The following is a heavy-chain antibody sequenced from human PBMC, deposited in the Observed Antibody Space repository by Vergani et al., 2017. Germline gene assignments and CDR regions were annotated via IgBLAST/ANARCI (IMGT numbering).Heavy chain of an antibody. J-gene: IGHJ6*03. CDR3: ARGGGDPYYYYYYMDV. CDR1: GGSISSYY. D-gene: IGHD5-12*01. V-gene: IGHV4-59*01. Sequence: VQLQESGPGLVKPSETLSLTCTVSGGSISSYYWSWIRQPPGKGLEWIGYIYYSGSTNYNPSLKSRVTISVDTSKNQFSLKLSSVTAADTAVYYCARGGGDPYYYYYYMDVWGKGTTVTVSS. CDR2: IYYSGST.